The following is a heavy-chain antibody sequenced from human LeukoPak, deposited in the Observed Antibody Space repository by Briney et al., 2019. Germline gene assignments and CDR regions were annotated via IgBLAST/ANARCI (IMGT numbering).Heavy chain of an antibody. V-gene: IGHV4-30-2*02. D-gene: IGHD6-13*01. Sequence: SETLSLTCAVSGGSISSGGYSWSWIRQPPGKGLEWIGYIYHSGSTYYNPSLKSRVTISVDRSKNQFSLKLSSVTAADTAVYYCARGPLVSSSYAFDIWGQGTMVTVSS. CDR2: IYHSGST. CDR3: ARGPLVSSSYAFDI. CDR1: GGSISSGGYS. J-gene: IGHJ3*02.